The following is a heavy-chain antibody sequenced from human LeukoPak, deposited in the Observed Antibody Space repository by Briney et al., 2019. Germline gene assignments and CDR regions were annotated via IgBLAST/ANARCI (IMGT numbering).Heavy chain of an antibody. Sequence: GGSLRLSCAASGFTFSSYSMNWVRQAPGKGLEWVSYISSSSSTIYYADSVKGQFTISRDNAKNSLYLQMNSLRAEDTAVYYCATAIRVEDIVVVPAVFDYWGQGTLVTVSS. D-gene: IGHD2-2*01. V-gene: IGHV3-48*01. CDR3: ATAIRVEDIVVVPAVFDY. J-gene: IGHJ4*02. CDR2: ISSSSSTI. CDR1: GFTFSSYS.